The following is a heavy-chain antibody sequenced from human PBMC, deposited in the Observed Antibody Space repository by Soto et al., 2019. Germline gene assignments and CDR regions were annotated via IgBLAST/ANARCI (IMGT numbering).Heavy chain of an antibody. J-gene: IGHJ4*02. CDR3: ARQTLLWFGELLQTFDY. Sequence: ASVKVSCKASGYTFTGYYMHWVRQAPGQGLEWMGWINPNSGGTNYAQKFQGWVTMTRDTSKNQFSLKLSSVTAADTAVYYCARQTLLWFGELLQTFDYWGQGTLVTVSS. D-gene: IGHD3-10*01. V-gene: IGHV1-2*04. CDR2: INPNSGGT. CDR1: GYTFTGYY.